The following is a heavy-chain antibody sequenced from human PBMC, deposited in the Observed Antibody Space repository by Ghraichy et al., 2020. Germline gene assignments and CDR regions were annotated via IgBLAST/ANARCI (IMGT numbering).Heavy chain of an antibody. CDR2: ISWNSGSI. CDR3: AKDIDLNPETYYDFWSGYRGRWNY. J-gene: IGHJ4*02. V-gene: IGHV3-9*01. CDR1: GFTFDDYA. Sequence: SLRLSCAASGFTFDDYAMHWVWQAPGKGLEWVSGISWNSGSIGYADSVKGRFTISRDNAKNSLYLQMNSLRAEDTALYYCAKDIDLNPETYYDFWSGYRGRWNYWGQGTLVTVSS. D-gene: IGHD3-3*01.